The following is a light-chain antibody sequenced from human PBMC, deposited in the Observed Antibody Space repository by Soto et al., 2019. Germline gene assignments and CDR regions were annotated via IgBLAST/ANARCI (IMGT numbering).Light chain of an antibody. CDR3: NSYVGSNNYV. CDR2: GNT. Sequence: QSVLTQPPSVSGAPGQRVTISCTGSSSNIGAGYDVHWYQHLPGTAPKLLIFGNTNRPSGVPDRFSGSKSDTSASLAITGLQAEDEADYYCNSYVGSNNYVFGTGTKLTVL. CDR1: SSNIGAGYD. J-gene: IGLJ1*01. V-gene: IGLV1-40*01.